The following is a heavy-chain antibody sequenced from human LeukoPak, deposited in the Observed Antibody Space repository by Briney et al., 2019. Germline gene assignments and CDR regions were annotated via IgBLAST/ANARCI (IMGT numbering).Heavy chain of an antibody. Sequence: GGSLRLSCAASGFTFSSYAMSWVRQAPGKGVEWVSVISDDSGSIDYANSVKGRFTITRDSSKEMVYLQMNSLRAEDTAVYYCARARGASLYGDLGYWGQGTLVIVSS. V-gene: IGHV3-23*01. J-gene: IGHJ4*02. CDR1: GFTFSSYA. D-gene: IGHD4-17*01. CDR2: ISDDSGSI. CDR3: ARARGASLYGDLGY.